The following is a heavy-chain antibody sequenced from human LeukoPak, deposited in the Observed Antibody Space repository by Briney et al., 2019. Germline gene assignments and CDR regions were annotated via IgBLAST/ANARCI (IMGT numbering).Heavy chain of an antibody. D-gene: IGHD3-16*02. CDR1: GGSFSGYY. Sequence: SETLSLTCAVYGGSFSGYYWSWIRQPPGKGLEWIGEINHSGSTNYNPSLKSRVTISVDTSKNQFSLKLSSVTAADTAVYYCARRYYDYVWGSYRYSGYFDYWGQGTLVTVSS. J-gene: IGHJ4*02. CDR3: ARRYYDYVWGSYRYSGYFDY. CDR2: INHSGST. V-gene: IGHV4-34*01.